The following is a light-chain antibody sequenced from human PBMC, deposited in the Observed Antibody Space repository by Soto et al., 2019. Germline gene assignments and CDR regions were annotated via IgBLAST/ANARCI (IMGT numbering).Light chain of an antibody. CDR1: QSISSSH. CDR3: QQYHSSPRT. CDR2: DAS. Sequence: EIVLTQSPGTLSLSPGERVTLSCRASQSISSSHLAWYQQRPGQAPRLLIYDASNRATGISDRFTGSGSGTDFTLTITRLEPEDFAVSYCQQYHSSPRTFGHGTKVDIK. V-gene: IGKV3-20*01. J-gene: IGKJ1*01.